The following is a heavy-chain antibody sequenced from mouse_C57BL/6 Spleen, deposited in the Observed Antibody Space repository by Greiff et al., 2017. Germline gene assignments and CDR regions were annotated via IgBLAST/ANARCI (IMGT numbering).Heavy chain of an antibody. J-gene: IGHJ4*01. CDR1: GYAFSSSW. CDR3: ARLGYYGSSYSYAMDY. V-gene: IGHV1-82*01. D-gene: IGHD1-1*01. Sequence: VQLQESGPELVKPGASVKLSCKASGYAFSSSWMNWVKQRPGKGLEWIGRIYPGDGDTNYNGKFKGKATLTAAKSSSTAYMQLSSLTSEDSAVYFCARLGYYGSSYSYAMDYWGQGTSVTVSS. CDR2: IYPGDGDT.